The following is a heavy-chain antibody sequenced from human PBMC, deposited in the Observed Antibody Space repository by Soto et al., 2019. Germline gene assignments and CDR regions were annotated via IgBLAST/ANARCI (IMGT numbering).Heavy chain of an antibody. V-gene: IGHV4-4*02. J-gene: IGHJ4*02. CDR2: IYHSGST. Sequence: QVQLQESGPGLVKPSGTLSLTCAVSSGSISSSNWWSWVRQPPGKGLEWIGEIYHSGSTNYNPSLKGPVTIAVDKSKNQFSLKLSSVTAAYTAVYYCARERNGYCSSTSCYGDHCYGSGFDYWGQGTLVTVSS. D-gene: IGHD2-2*01. CDR3: ARERNGYCSSTSCYGDHCYGSGFDY. CDR1: SGSISSSNW.